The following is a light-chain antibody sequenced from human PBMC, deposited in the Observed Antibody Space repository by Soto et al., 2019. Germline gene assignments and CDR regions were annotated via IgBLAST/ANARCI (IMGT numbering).Light chain of an antibody. CDR3: CSYAGRSTYV. J-gene: IGLJ1*01. CDR1: SSDVGSYNL. Sequence: QSALTQPASVSGSPGQSITTSCTGTSSDVGSYNLVSWYQQLPGKAPKLMIYEGNKRPSGVSNRFSGSKSGNTASLTISGLQAEDEAYYYCCSYAGRSTYVFGTGTKLTVL. V-gene: IGLV2-23*01. CDR2: EGN.